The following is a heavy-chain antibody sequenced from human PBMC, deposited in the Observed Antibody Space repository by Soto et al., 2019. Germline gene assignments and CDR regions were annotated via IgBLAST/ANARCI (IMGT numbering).Heavy chain of an antibody. V-gene: IGHV3-53*04. J-gene: IGHJ6*03. CDR3: ARIRKDIVVVPAARSPYYMDV. CDR2: IYSGGST. CDR1: GFTVGSNY. D-gene: IGHD2-2*01. Sequence: PGGSLRLSCAASGFTVGSNYMSWVRQAPGKGLEWVSVIYSGGSTYYADSVKGRFTISRHNSKNTLYLQMNSLRAEDTAVYYCARIRKDIVVVPAARSPYYMDVWGKGTTVTVSS.